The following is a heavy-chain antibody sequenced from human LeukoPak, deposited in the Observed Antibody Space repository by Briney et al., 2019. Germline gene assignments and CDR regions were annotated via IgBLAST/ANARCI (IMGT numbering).Heavy chain of an antibody. D-gene: IGHD6-19*01. Sequence: GGSLRLSCAASGFTFSSYWMSWVRQAPGKGLGWVANIKQDGSEKYYVDSVKGRFTISRDNAKNSLYLQMNSLRAEDTAVYYCAKTPAHTVAAHFDYWGQGTLVTVSS. CDR1: GFTFSSYW. CDR2: IKQDGSEK. V-gene: IGHV3-7*01. CDR3: AKTPAHTVAAHFDY. J-gene: IGHJ4*02.